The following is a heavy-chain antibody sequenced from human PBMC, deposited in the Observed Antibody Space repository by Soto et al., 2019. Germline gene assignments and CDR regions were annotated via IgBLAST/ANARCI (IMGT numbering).Heavy chain of an antibody. J-gene: IGHJ4*02. V-gene: IGHV4-34*01. CDR3: ARGRCSGGSCYIDY. Sequence: SETLSLTCAVYGGSFSGYYWSWIRQPPGKGLEWIGEINHSGSTNYNPSLKSRVTISVDTSKNQFSLKLSSVTAADTAVYYCARGRCSGGSCYIDYWGQGTLVTVSS. CDR1: GGSFSGYY. D-gene: IGHD2-15*01. CDR2: INHSGST.